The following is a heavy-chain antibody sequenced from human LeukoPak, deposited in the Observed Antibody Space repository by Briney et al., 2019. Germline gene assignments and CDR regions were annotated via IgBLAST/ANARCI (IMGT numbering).Heavy chain of an antibody. V-gene: IGHV4-59*12. CDR2: IYYSGST. Sequence: SETLSLTCTVSGGSISSYYWSWIRQPPGKGLEWIGYIYYSGSTNYNPSLKSRVTISVDTSKNQFSLKLSSVTAADTAVYYCARVRHCSSTSCYSPDFDYWGQGTLVTVSS. CDR1: GGSISSYY. J-gene: IGHJ4*02. CDR3: ARVRHCSSTSCYSPDFDY. D-gene: IGHD2-2*02.